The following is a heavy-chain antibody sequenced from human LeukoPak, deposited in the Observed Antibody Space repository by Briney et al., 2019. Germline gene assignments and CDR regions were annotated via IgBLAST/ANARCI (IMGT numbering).Heavy chain of an antibody. CDR3: AKDPGRCSSGWASHCFFDY. CDR2: QSYGGSNK. J-gene: IGHJ4*02. D-gene: IGHD6-19*01. Sequence: GGSLKLPCAGSGFPFSSYGMHWVRQAPGKGPEGVAVQSYGGSNKYYADSVKGRFTISRDNSKNTLYLQMNSLRAEDPAVYYCAKDPGRCSSGWASHCFFDYWGQGTLVTVSS. V-gene: IGHV3-30*18. CDR1: GFPFSSYG.